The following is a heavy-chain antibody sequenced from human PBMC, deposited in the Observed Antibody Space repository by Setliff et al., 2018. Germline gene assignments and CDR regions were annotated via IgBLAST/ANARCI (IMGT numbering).Heavy chain of an antibody. D-gene: IGHD7-27*01. V-gene: IGHV1-69*13. Sequence: SVKVSCKSSGGTFSTYPINWVRQAPGQGLEWMGGIIPIYGTANYAQKFQDRVTITADDSTNTAYMELSSLRSDDSAMYYCARATGAPNWFDPWGQGTQVTVSS. CDR2: IIPIYGTA. J-gene: IGHJ5*02. CDR3: ARATGAPNWFDP. CDR1: GGTFSTYP.